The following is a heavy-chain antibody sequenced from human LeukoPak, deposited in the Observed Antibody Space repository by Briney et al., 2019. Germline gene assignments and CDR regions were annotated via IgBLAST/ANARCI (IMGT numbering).Heavy chain of an antibody. CDR3: ARFGVVIRVADY. Sequence: GGSLRLSCAASGFTFSDYYMSWIRQAPGKGLEWVSYISSGSSYTDYADSVKGRFTISRDNAKNSLYLQMNSLRAEDTAVYYCARFGVVIRVADYWGQGTLVTVSS. D-gene: IGHD3-3*01. V-gene: IGHV3-11*06. CDR2: ISSGSSYT. J-gene: IGHJ4*02. CDR1: GFTFSDYY.